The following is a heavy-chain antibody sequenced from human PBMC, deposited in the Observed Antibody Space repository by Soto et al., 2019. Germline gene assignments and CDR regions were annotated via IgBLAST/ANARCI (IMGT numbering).Heavy chain of an antibody. J-gene: IGHJ6*02. CDR2: ISPYDDKT. Sequence: ASVKVSCKASGYTFIRYGISWVRQAPGQGFEWMGWISPYDDKTIYAQKLQGRVIMTTDTSTSTAYMELSSLRPEDTAVYYCARRGKYYYDSSGYYPFSYYCGMDVWGQGSTVTVSS. CDR1: GYTFIRYG. CDR3: ARRGKYYYDSSGYYPFSYYCGMDV. V-gene: IGHV1-18*01. D-gene: IGHD3-22*01.